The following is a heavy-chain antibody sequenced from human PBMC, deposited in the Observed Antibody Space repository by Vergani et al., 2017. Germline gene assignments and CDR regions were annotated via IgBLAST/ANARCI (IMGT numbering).Heavy chain of an antibody. Sequence: EVQLVESGGGLVQPGGSLRLSCAASGFTFSSYSMNWVRKAPGKGLEWVSYISSSSSTIYYADSVKGRFTISRDNAKNSLYLQMNSLSAEDTAVYYCARDQMVRVGLLNYYYYYGMDVWGQGTTVTVSS. CDR2: ISSSSSTI. D-gene: IGHD3-10*01. J-gene: IGHJ6*02. CDR1: GFTFSSYS. CDR3: ARDQMVRVGLLNYYYYYGMDV. V-gene: IGHV3-48*04.